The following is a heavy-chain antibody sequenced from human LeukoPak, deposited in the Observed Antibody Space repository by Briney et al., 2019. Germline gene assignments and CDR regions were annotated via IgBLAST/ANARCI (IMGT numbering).Heavy chain of an antibody. V-gene: IGHV1-69*05. CDR2: IIPIFGTA. Sequence: SVKVSCKASGGTFSSYAISWVRQAPGQGLEWMGGIIPIFGTANYAQKFQGRVTITTDESRITAYMELSSLRSEDAAVYYCARSPAYSSSFSIDPWGQGTLVTVSS. D-gene: IGHD6-6*01. CDR1: GGTFSSYA. CDR3: ARSPAYSSSFSIDP. J-gene: IGHJ5*02.